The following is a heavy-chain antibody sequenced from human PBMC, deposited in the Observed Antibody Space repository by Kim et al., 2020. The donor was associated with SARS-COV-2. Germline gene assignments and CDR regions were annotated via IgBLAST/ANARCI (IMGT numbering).Heavy chain of an antibody. Sequence: GGSLRLSCAASGFTFSNYAMSWVRQAPGKGLEWVSTISGSDGKTYYVDSVKGRFTISRDNSKNTLYLQVISLRAEDTAVYYCAKRAGFYLDYWGQGTLVTVSS. CDR3: AKRAGFYLDY. V-gene: IGHV3-23*01. J-gene: IGHJ4*02. CDR1: GFTFSNYA. CDR2: ISGSDGKT.